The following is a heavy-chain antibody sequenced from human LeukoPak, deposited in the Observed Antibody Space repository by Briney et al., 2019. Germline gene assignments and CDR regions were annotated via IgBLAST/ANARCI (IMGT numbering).Heavy chain of an antibody. J-gene: IGHJ4*02. D-gene: IGHD3-10*01. CDR2: IIPMFGTT. CDR1: GGTFSSYA. CDR3: AREDGSGSFQPQFDY. Sequence: SVKVSCKSSGGTFSSYAVSWVRQAPGQGLEWMGGIIPMFGTTRYAQKFQGRVTITADESMSTAYMELSSLRSEDTAVYYCAREDGSGSFQPQFDYWGQGTLVTVSS. V-gene: IGHV1-69*13.